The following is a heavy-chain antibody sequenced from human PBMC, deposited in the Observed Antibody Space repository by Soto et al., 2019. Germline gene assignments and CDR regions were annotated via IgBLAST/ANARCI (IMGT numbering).Heavy chain of an antibody. CDR3: ARRLSGPKEEYNAYYFYGLDV. CDR2: IDPSNSYI. J-gene: IGHJ6*02. CDR1: GYSFTTHW. Sequence: PGEYLKISCQGSGYSFTTHWITWVRQTPGKGLEWMGRIDPSNSYINYSPSFQGHVTISVDRSISTAYLQWSRLAASDNAIYYCARRLSGPKEEYNAYYFYGLDVWGQGTKVTVSS. V-gene: IGHV5-10-1*01. D-gene: IGHD1-1*01.